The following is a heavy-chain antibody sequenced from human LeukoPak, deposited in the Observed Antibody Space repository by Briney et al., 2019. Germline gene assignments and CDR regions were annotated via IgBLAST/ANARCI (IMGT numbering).Heavy chain of an antibody. V-gene: IGHV3-23*01. J-gene: IGHJ4*02. CDR1: GFTFSSYA. Sequence: GGSLRLSCAASGFTFSSYAMSWVRQAPGKGLEWVSAISGSGGNTYFADSVKGRFTISRDNSKNTLYLQMNSLRAEDAAIYYCAKRSATSSGYFDFWGRGTLVTVSS. D-gene: IGHD3-22*01. CDR3: AKRSATSSGYFDF. CDR2: ISGSGGNT.